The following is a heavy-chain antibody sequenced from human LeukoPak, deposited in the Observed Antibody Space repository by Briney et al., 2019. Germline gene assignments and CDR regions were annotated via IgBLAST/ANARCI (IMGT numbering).Heavy chain of an antibody. J-gene: IGHJ6*02. CDR1: GFTFSSYA. Sequence: TGGSLRLSCAASGFTFSSYAMSWVRQAPGEGLDWVSAIIGSGGSTYYADSVKGRFTISRDNSKSTLYLQMNSLRAEDTAVYYCAKGRSMDVWGQGTTVTVSS. CDR3: AKGRSMDV. V-gene: IGHV3-23*01. CDR2: IIGSGGST.